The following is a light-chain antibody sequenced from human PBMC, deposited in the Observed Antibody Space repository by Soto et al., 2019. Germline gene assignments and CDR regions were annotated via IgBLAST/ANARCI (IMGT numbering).Light chain of an antibody. V-gene: IGKV3-11*01. J-gene: IGKJ5*01. CDR2: DAS. Sequence: IVLTQSPAPLSFSPGERATLSCRASQSVSSYLAWYQQKPGQAPRLLIYDASNRATGIPARFSASGSGTDFTLTISRLEPEAFAVYYCHQRSNWPPVTFGQGTRLEIK. CDR1: QSVSSY. CDR3: HQRSNWPPVT.